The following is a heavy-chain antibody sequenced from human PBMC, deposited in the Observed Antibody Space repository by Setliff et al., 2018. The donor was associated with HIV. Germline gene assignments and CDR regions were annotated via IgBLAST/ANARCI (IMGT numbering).Heavy chain of an antibody. V-gene: IGHV4-39*01. CDR2: IYYSGST. D-gene: IGHD4-17*01. CDR3: ARAAAGNTGPFDL. J-gene: IGHJ4*02. CDR1: GGSISSSTYY. Sequence: NPSETLSLTCTVSGGSISSSTYYWGWIRQPPGKGLEWIGSIYYSGSTYYNPSLKSRVTISVDTSKNQFSLKLTSVTASDTAVYYCARAAAGNTGPFDLWGQGSPVTVSS.